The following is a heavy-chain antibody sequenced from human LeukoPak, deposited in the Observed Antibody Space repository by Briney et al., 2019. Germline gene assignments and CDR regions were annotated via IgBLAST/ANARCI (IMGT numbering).Heavy chain of an antibody. CDR3: ARGESRSFDY. V-gene: IGHV1-8*03. Sequence: GASVKVSCKASGYTFTSYGISWVRQAPGQGLEWMGWMNPNSGNTGYVQNFQGRVTITRTTSINTAYMELSSLRSEDTAVYYCARGESRSFDYWGQGTLVTVSS. CDR2: MNPNSGNT. J-gene: IGHJ4*02. CDR1: GYTFTSYG.